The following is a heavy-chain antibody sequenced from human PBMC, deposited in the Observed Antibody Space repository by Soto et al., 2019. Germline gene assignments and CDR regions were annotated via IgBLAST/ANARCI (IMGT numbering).Heavy chain of an antibody. CDR1: GDSINSGDYY. V-gene: IGHV4-31*03. CDR2: IYHSGST. Sequence: SETLSLTCTVSGDSINSGDYYWSWIRQHPGKGLEWIGYIYHSGSTSYNPSLRSRVTISIDTSKSQFSLKLSSVTAADTAVYYCARDLNNYFDFWGQGALVTVS. J-gene: IGHJ4*02. CDR3: ARDLNNYFDF.